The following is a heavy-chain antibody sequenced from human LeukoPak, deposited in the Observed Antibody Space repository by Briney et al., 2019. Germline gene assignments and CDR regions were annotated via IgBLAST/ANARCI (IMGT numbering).Heavy chain of an antibody. CDR3: ARTARRVPAAIEGFFDY. V-gene: IGHV4-31*03. Sequence: PSQTLSLTCTVSGGSISSGGYYWSWIRQHPGKGLEWIGYIYYSGSTYYNPSLKSRVTISVDTSKNQFSLKLSSVTAADTAVYYCARTARRVPAAIEGFFDYWGQGTLVTVSS. CDR1: GGSISSGGYY. J-gene: IGHJ4*02. CDR2: IYYSGST. D-gene: IGHD2-2*01.